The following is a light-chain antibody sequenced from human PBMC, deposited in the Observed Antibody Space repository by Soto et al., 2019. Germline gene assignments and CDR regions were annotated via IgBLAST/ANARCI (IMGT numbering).Light chain of an antibody. Sequence: ETVLTQSPGTLSLPPGQRATRSCSASQSVSSSYLAWYQQKPGQAPRLLIYGASSRATGIPDRFSGSGSGTDFTLTIRRLEPEDFAVYDCQQYGSSQWTVGQGTKGELK. V-gene: IGKV3-20*01. J-gene: IGKJ1*01. CDR3: QQYGSSQWT. CDR2: GAS. CDR1: QSVSSSY.